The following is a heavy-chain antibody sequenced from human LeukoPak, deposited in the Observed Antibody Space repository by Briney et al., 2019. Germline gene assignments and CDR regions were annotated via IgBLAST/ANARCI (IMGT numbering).Heavy chain of an antibody. D-gene: IGHD6-19*01. CDR2: ISYDGSNK. J-gene: IGHJ6*03. CDR3: ARSAVSGPYYYYYYVDV. Sequence: QTGGSLRLSCAASGFTFSSYAMHWVRQAPGKGLEWVAVISYDGSNKYYADFVKGRFTISRDSSKNTLYLQINSLRAEDTAVYYCARSAVSGPYYYYYYVDVWGKGTTVTVSS. V-gene: IGHV3-30*04. CDR1: GFTFSSYA.